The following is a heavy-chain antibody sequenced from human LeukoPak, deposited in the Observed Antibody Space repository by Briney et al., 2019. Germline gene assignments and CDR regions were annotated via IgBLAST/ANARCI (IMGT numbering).Heavy chain of an antibody. CDR1: GGSISRHY. V-gene: IGHV4-59*11. CDR2: IYYSGST. Sequence: SETLSLTCTVSGGSISRHYWSWIRQPPGKGLEWIGYIYYSGSTNYNPSLKSRVTILVDTSKNQFSLKLSSVTAADTAVYYCARGVRGRFDPWGQGTLVTVSS. J-gene: IGHJ5*02. CDR3: ARGVRGRFDP. D-gene: IGHD3-10*01.